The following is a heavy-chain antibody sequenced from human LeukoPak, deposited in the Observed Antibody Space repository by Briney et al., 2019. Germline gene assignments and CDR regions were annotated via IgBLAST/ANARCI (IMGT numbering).Heavy chain of an antibody. CDR3: ARGGYSYGLI. V-gene: IGHV3-30*02. CDR2: IRYDGSNK. CDR1: GFTFSSYG. Sequence: PGGSLRLSCAASGFTFSSYGMHWVRQAPGKGLEWVAFIRYDGSNKYYADSVKGRFTISRDNAKNSLYLQMNSLRAEDTAVYYCARGGYSYGLIWGQGTLVTVSS. D-gene: IGHD5-18*01. J-gene: IGHJ4*02.